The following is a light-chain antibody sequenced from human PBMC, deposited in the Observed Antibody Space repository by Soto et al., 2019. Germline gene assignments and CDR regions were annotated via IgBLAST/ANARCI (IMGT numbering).Light chain of an antibody. CDR1: QSISSW. CDR3: QQYNSFWT. V-gene: IGKV1-5*03. CDR2: KVS. J-gene: IGKJ1*01. Sequence: DIQMTQSPSTLSASVGDRVTITCRASQSISSWLAWYQQKPGKAPKLLIYKVSSLEGGVPSRFSGSGSGTEFTLTISSLQPDDFATYYGQQYNSFWTFGQGTKVEIK.